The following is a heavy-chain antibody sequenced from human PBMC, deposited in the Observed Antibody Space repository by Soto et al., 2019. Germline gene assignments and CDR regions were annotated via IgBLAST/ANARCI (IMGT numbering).Heavy chain of an antibody. CDR2: ISTYSGNT. CDR3: TRAGIGSPATSSFEV. V-gene: IGHV1-18*01. J-gene: IGHJ3*01. Sequence: QVQLVQSGAEVKKPGASVKVSCKASGYTFTNYGIGWVREAPGRGLEWMGWISTYSGNTDSAQKLRGRFTMTRDTSTTTAYMELGSLMSDDTAVYYCTRAGIGSPATSSFEVWGQGTVVTVSP. D-gene: IGHD6-19*01. CDR1: GYTFTNYG.